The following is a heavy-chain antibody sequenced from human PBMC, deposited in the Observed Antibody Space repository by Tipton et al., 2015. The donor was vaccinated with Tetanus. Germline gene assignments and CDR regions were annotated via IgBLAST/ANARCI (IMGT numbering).Heavy chain of an antibody. CDR2: IDHSGST. CDR1: GESFSGYY. J-gene: IGHJ4*02. D-gene: IGHD4-17*01. Sequence: TLSLTCAVFGESFSGYYWNWIRQPPGKGLEGIGQIDHSGSTSYNPSLKSRVTISVDTSKNQFSLNLSSVTAADTAVYYCARWETVTTKNNYWGQGTLVTVSS. CDR3: ARWETVTTKNNY. V-gene: IGHV4-34*01.